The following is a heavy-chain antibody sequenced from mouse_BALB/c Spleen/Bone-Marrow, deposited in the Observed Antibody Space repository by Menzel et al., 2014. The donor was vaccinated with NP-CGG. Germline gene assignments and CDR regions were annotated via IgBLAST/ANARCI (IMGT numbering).Heavy chain of an antibody. CDR3: APYYYGRWFAN. J-gene: IGHJ3*01. CDR2: IDPANGNI. CDR1: GFNIKDTY. Sequence: EVQLVESGAELVKPGASVKSSCTASGFNIKDTYMHWVKRRPEQGLEWIGRIDPANGNIKYDPKFQGKATITADTSSNTAYLQLSSLTSEDTAVYYCAPYYYGRWFANWGQGTLVTVSA. V-gene: IGHV14-3*02. D-gene: IGHD1-1*01.